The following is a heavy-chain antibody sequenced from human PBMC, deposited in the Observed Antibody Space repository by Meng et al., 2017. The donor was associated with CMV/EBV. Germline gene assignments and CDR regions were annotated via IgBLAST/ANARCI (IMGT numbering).Heavy chain of an antibody. CDR1: GFTFSGSA. V-gene: IGHV3-73*01. CDR2: IRSKANSYAT. J-gene: IGHJ4*02. CDR3: TVRIAVAGTIDY. D-gene: IGHD6-19*01. Sequence: GESLKISCAASGFTFSGSAMHWVRQASGKALEWVGRIRSKANSYATAYAASVKGRFTISRDDSKNMAYLQMNSLKTEDTAVYYCTVRIAVAGTIDYWGQGTLVTVSS.